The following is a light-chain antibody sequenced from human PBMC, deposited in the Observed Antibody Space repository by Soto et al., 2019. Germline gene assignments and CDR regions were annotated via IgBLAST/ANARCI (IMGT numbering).Light chain of an antibody. CDR1: QSVGSY. J-gene: IGKJ2*01. Sequence: EIVLTQSPGTLSLSPGERATLSCRASQSVGSYAAWYQHKPGQAPRLLIYGASSRATVIPDRFSGNGSGTDFTLTISRLEPEDFAVYYCLQYGSSPPYSFGQGTKLVIK. V-gene: IGKV3-20*01. CDR2: GAS. CDR3: LQYGSSPPYS.